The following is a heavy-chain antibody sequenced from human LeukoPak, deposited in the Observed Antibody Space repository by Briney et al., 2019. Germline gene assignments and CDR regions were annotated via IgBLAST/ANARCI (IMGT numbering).Heavy chain of an antibody. CDR2: ISTSSTYI. Sequence: GGSLRLSCAASGFTFSSYIMNWVRQAPGKGLEWVSSISTSSTYIYYADSVKGRFTISRDNAKNSLYLQMNSLRAEDTAVYYCARDPPFIIGTTFFDYWGQGTLVTVSS. CDR1: GFTFSSYI. CDR3: ARDPPFIIGTTFFDY. J-gene: IGHJ4*02. V-gene: IGHV3-21*01. D-gene: IGHD1-20*01.